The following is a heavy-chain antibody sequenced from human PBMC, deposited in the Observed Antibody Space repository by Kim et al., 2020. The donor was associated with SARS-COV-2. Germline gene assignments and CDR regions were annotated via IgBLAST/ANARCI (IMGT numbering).Heavy chain of an antibody. Sequence: GGSLRLSCEVSGLSICTYWMTWVRQAPGKGLEWVAIIKQDGSETYYVGSVRGRFTISRDNAKNSLYLQMNSLRVEDTAVYYCARAGVLVPATPWYWGQGALVTVST. V-gene: IGHV3-7*03. CDR3: ARAGVLVPATPWY. D-gene: IGHD2-2*01. CDR2: IKQDGSET. J-gene: IGHJ4*02. CDR1: GLSICTYW.